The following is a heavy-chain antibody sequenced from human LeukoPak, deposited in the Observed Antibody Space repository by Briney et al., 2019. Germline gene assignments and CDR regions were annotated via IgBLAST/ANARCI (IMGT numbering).Heavy chain of an antibody. CDR2: IYIFSGST. Sequence: PSETLSLTCTVSGGSISSYYWSWIRQPPGKGLEWIGRIYIFSGSTNYNPSLKRRVTISVDTSKNQFSLKLTSVTAADTAVYYCARVDGSCSGGSCPSGNWFDPWGQGTLVTVSS. D-gene: IGHD2-15*01. CDR3: ARVDGSCSGGSCPSGNWFDP. CDR1: GGSISSYY. J-gene: IGHJ5*02. V-gene: IGHV4-59*08.